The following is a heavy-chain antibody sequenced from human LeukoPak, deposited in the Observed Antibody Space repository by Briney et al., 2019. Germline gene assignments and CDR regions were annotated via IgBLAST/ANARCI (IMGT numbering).Heavy chain of an antibody. Sequence: ASVKVSCKASGYTFTGYYMHWVRQAPGQGLEWMGWINPNSGGTNYAQKFQGRVTITADKSTSTAYMELSSLRSEDTAVYYCARDASGSYYLDYWGQGTLVTVSS. V-gene: IGHV1-2*02. CDR2: INPNSGGT. J-gene: IGHJ4*02. D-gene: IGHD1-26*01. CDR1: GYTFTGYY. CDR3: ARDASGSYYLDY.